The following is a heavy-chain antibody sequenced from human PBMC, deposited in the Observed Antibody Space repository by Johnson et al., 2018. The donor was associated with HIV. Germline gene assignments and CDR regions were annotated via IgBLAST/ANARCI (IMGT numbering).Heavy chain of an antibody. CDR1: GFSFNTYG. V-gene: IGHV3-30*02. Sequence: QVQLVESGGNVVQPGRSLRLSCAASGFSFNTYGMHWVRQAPGKGLEWVAFIRYDGSNKYYADSVKGRFTISRDNSNNMVYLQMDSLRPEDTAVYYCARDGRDLVTRGAFDIWGQGTVVTVSS. CDR3: ARDGRDLVTRGAFDI. J-gene: IGHJ3*02. D-gene: IGHD5-18*01. CDR2: IRYDGSNK.